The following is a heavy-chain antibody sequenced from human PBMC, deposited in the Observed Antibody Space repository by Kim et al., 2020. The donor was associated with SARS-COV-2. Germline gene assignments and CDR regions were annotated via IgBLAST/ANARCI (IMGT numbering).Heavy chain of an antibody. CDR2: VIPFFVTT. Sequence: SVKVSCKASGGTFSNYAISWVRQAPGQGLEWMGGVIPFFVTTNYAQKFQGRVTITADESTSTAYMELSSLRSEDTAVYYCATAPFCGGDCYPLPNYFDYWDQGTLVTVSS. V-gene: IGHV1-69*13. J-gene: IGHJ4*02. CDR1: GGTFSNYA. D-gene: IGHD2-21*02. CDR3: ATAPFCGGDCYPLPNYFDY.